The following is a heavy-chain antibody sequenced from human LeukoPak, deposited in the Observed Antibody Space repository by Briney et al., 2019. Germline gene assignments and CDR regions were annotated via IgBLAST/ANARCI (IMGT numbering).Heavy chain of an antibody. V-gene: IGHV1-69*06. CDR2: IIPIFGTA. D-gene: IGHD6-13*01. Sequence: GASVKVSCKASGGTFSSYAISWVRQAPGQGLEWMGGIIPIFGTANYAQKFQGRVTITADKSTSTAYMELSSLRSEDTAVYYCARPSIAAAGTSGYYYYYMDVCGKGTTVTVSS. J-gene: IGHJ6*03. CDR3: ARPSIAAAGTSGYYYYYMDV. CDR1: GGTFSSYA.